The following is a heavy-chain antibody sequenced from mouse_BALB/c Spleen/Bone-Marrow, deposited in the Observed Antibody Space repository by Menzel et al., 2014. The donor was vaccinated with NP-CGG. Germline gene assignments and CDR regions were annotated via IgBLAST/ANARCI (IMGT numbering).Heavy chain of an antibody. Sequence: VQLQQSGTVLARPGAAVKMSCKASGYTFSNCWMHWIKRRPGQGLEWIGTIHPGNSDTTYNQKFKGKAKLTAVTSTSTAYMELSSLTNEDSAVYYCTTLARNNFDYWGQGTTLTVSS. CDR2: IHPGNSDT. V-gene: IGHV1-5*01. D-gene: IGHD3-1*01. CDR3: TTLARNNFDY. CDR1: GYTFSNCW. J-gene: IGHJ2*01.